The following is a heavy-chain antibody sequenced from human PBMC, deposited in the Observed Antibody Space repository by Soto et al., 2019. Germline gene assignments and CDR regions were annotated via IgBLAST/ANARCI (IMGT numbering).Heavy chain of an antibody. V-gene: IGHV1-69*13. CDR1: GGTFSSYA. CDR3: AREVVFGYAFDY. J-gene: IGHJ4*02. CDR2: IIPIFGTA. Sequence: SVKVSCKASGGTFSSYAISWVRQAPGQRLERIRGIIPIFGTANYAQKFQGRVTITADESTSTAYMELSSLRSEVSAVYYCAREVVFGYAFDYWGQGTLVTVSS. D-gene: IGHD5-12*01.